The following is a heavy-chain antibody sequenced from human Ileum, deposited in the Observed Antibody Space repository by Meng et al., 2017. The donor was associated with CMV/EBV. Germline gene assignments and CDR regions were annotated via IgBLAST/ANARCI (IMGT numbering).Heavy chain of an antibody. J-gene: IGHJ5*02. D-gene: IGHD2-15*01. CDR1: GYSMNDYF. CDR2: IYSNGAT. Sequence: PGPGLVKPSETLSLVCTVPGYSMNDYFWTWIRQPAGKGLEWIGRIYSNGATNYNPSLQSRVTMSIDTSKNQFSLKVTSVTAADTAVYYCARWGSGMSPTADWFDPWGQGTLVTVSS. CDR3: ARWGSGMSPTADWFDP. V-gene: IGHV4-4*07.